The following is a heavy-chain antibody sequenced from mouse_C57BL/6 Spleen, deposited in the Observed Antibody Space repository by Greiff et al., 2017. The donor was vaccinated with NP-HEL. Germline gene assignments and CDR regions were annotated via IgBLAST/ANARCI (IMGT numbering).Heavy chain of an antibody. CDR1: GFTFSSYA. CDR2: ISDGGSYT. V-gene: IGHV5-4*01. CDR3: ARDAPITTVVATPYAMDY. J-gene: IGHJ4*01. D-gene: IGHD1-1*01. Sequence: EVQVVESGGGLVKPGGSLKLSCAASGFTFSSYAMSWVRQTPEKRLEWVATISDGGSYTYYPDNVKGRFTISRDNAKNNLYLQMSHLKSEDTAMYYCARDAPITTVVATPYAMDYWGQGTSVTVSS.